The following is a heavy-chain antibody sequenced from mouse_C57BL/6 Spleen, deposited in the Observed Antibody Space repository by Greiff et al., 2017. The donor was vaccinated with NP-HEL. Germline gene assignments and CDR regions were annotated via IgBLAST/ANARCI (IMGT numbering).Heavy chain of an antibody. J-gene: IGHJ1*03. CDR2: IDPSDSET. V-gene: IGHV1-52*01. CDR1: GYTFTSYW. D-gene: IGHD1-1*01. Sequence: QVQLQQPGAELVRPGSSVKLSCKASGYTFTSYWMHWVKQRPIQGLEWIGNIDPSDSETNYNQKFKDKATLTVDKSSSPAYMQLSSLTSEDSAVDYGARNPHYYGTGWYFDVWGTGTTVTVSS. CDR3: ARNPHYYGTGWYFDV.